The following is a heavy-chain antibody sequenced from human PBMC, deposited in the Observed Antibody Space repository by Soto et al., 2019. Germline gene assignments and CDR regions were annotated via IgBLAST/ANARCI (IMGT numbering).Heavy chain of an antibody. CDR3: ARQALIAAAKSRSDYYYYMDV. D-gene: IGHD6-13*01. CDR1: GYSFTSYW. CDR2: IYPGDSDT. J-gene: IGHJ6*03. V-gene: IGHV5-51*01. Sequence: GESLKISCKGSGYSFTSYWIGWVRQMPGKGLEWMGIIYPGDSDTRYSPSFQGQVTISADKSISTAYLQWSSLKASDTAMYYCARQALIAAAKSRSDYYYYMDVWGKGTTVTVSS.